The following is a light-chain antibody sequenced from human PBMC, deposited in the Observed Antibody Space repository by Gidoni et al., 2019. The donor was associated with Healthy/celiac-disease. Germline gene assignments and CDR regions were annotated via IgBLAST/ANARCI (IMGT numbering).Light chain of an antibody. CDR2: AAY. CDR3: QQLNSYPVFT. CDR1: QGISSY. Sequence: LSACVGDRVTITCRASQGISSYLAWYQQKPGKAPKLLIDAAYTLHSGVPSRSSGSRSGTEFTLTISSLQPEDVATYYCQQLNSYPVFTFGPGTKVDIK. V-gene: IGKV1-9*01. J-gene: IGKJ3*01.